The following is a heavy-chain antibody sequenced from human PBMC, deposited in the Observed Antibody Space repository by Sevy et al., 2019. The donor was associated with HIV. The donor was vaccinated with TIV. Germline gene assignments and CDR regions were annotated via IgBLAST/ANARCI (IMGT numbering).Heavy chain of an antibody. Sequence: GGSLRLSCAASGFTFSKYSMSWVRQPPGKALDWVSTLSFGCGEINYADSVKGRFTISRDNSKSSVYLQMNNLRPEDTAVYYCAREGCTKPHDYWGQGTLVTVSS. CDR2: LSFGCGEI. J-gene: IGHJ4*02. CDR3: AREGCTKPHDY. D-gene: IGHD2-8*01. CDR1: GFTFSKYS. V-gene: IGHV3-23*01.